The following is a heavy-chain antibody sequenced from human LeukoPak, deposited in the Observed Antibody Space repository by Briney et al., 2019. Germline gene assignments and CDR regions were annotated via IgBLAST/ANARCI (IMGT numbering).Heavy chain of an antibody. J-gene: IGHJ5*02. CDR3: ARGSIAAAGIWSYWFDP. D-gene: IGHD6-13*01. CDR2: INHSGGT. CDR1: GGSISSYY. Sequence: KPSETLSLTCTVSGGSISSYYWSWIRQPPGKGLEWIGEINHSGGTNYNPSLKSRVTISVDTSKNQFSLKLSSVTAADTAVYYCARGSIAAAGIWSYWFDPWGQGTLVTVSS. V-gene: IGHV4-34*01.